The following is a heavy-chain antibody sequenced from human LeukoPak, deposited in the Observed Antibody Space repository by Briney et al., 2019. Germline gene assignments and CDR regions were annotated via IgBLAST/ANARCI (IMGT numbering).Heavy chain of an antibody. D-gene: IGHD3-22*01. CDR3: AASSVVIRSDY. V-gene: IGHV3-11*01. Sequence: GGSLRLSCAASGFTFSDYYMSWIRQAPGKGLEWVSYISRSGSTIYYADSVKGRFTISRDSAKNSLYLQMNSLRVEDTAVYYCAASSVVIRSDYWGQGTLVTVSS. CDR1: GFTFSDYY. CDR2: ISRSGSTI. J-gene: IGHJ4*02.